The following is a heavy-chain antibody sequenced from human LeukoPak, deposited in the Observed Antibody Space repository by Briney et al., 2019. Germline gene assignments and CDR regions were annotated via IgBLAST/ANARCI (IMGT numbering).Heavy chain of an antibody. CDR1: GFSLSTSGVG. Sequence: SGPTLVKPTQTLTLTCTFSGFSLSTSGVGVGWIRQPPGKALEWLALIYWDDDKRYSPSLKSRLTITKDTSKNQVVLTMTNMDPVDTATYYCAHIPSYGPGSPPYGMDVWGQGTTVTVSS. D-gene: IGHD3-10*01. V-gene: IGHV2-5*02. CDR3: AHIPSYGPGSPPYGMDV. CDR2: IYWDDDK. J-gene: IGHJ6*02.